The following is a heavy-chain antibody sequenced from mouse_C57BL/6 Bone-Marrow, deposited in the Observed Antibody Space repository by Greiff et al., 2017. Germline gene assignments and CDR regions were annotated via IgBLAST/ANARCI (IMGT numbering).Heavy chain of an antibody. CDR2: INPNNGGT. J-gene: IGHJ1*03. CDR1: GYTFTDYN. CDR3: ARERYYYGSSFYWYFDV. D-gene: IGHD1-1*01. V-gene: IGHV1-22*01. Sequence: VQLQQSGPELVKPGASVKMSCKASGYTFTDYNMHWVKQSHGKSLEWIGYINPNNGGTSYNQKFKGKATLTVNKYSSTAYMELRSLTSEDSAVYYCARERYYYGSSFYWYFDVWGTGTTVTVSS.